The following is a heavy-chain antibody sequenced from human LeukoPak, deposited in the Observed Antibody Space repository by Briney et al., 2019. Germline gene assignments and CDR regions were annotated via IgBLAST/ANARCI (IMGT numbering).Heavy chain of an antibody. V-gene: IGHV3-23*01. CDR2: ISVSGGST. J-gene: IGHJ5*02. D-gene: IGHD2/OR15-2a*01. CDR1: GFTFSSYA. CDR3: AKGSFKFLWSDYNWFDP. Sequence: PGGSLRLSCAASGFTFSSYAMSWVRQAPGKGLEWVSAISVSGGSTYYADSVKGHFTISRDNSKNTLYLQMNSLRAEDTAVYYCAKGSFKFLWSDYNWFDPWGQGTLVTVSS.